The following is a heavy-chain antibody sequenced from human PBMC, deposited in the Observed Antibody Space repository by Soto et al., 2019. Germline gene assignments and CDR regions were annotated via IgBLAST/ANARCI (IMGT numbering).Heavy chain of an antibody. D-gene: IGHD1-1*01. Sequence: EVQVLESGGGLVQPGGSLRLSCAASGLTFRTSAMFWVRQAPGKGLEWVSSISGSGRSTYYADSVKGRFTISRDNSKNILYLQMNSLRGEDTAIYYCAKLLEPDYYYGMDVWGQGTPVTVSS. CDR2: ISGSGRST. CDR1: GLTFRTSA. V-gene: IGHV3-23*01. CDR3: AKLLEPDYYYGMDV. J-gene: IGHJ6*02.